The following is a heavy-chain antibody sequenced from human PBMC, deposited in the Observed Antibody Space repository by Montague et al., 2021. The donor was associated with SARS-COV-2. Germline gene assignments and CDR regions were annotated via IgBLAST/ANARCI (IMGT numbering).Heavy chain of an antibody. CDR1: GFSVSASGLC. CDR3: ARIPEYSSGGGPDWYFDL. V-gene: IGHV2-70*01. Sequence: LVKPTQTPTLTCTFSGFSVSASGLCVSWIRQPPGKALEWLALIDWNDDTYYSTSLKTRLAISKDTSKNQVVLTMTDMDPVDTGTYYCARIPEYSSGGGPDWYFDLWGRGTLVTVSS. J-gene: IGHJ2*01. CDR2: IDWNDDT. D-gene: IGHD6-19*01.